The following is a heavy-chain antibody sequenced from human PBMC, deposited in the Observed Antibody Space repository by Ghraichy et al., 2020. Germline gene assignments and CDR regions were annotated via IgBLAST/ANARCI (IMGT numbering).Heavy chain of an antibody. D-gene: IGHD6-19*01. CDR3: ARGAEGFDP. Sequence: GGSLRLSCAASGFTFSTYDMHWVHQVIGKGLEWVSGIGKGGDTYYATSVRGRFSISRENAKNTLFLQMDSLRAGDAAVYYCARGAEGFDPWGQGTLVTVSS. V-gene: IGHV3-13*04. CDR2: IGKGGDT. J-gene: IGHJ5*02. CDR1: GFTFSTYD.